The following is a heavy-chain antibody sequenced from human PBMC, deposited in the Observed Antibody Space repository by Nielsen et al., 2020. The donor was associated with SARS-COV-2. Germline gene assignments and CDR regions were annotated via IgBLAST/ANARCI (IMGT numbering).Heavy chain of an antibody. CDR1: GGSISSSSYY. CDR3: ARGRRPSWNYPVRDYGMDV. J-gene: IGHJ6*02. Sequence: SETLSLTCTVSGGSISSSSYYWGWIRQPPGKGLEWIGSIYYSGSTYYNPSLKSRVTISVDTSKNQFSLKLSSVTAADTAVYYCARGRRPSWNYPVRDYGMDVWGQGTTVTVSS. CDR2: IYYSGST. V-gene: IGHV4-39*01. D-gene: IGHD1-7*01.